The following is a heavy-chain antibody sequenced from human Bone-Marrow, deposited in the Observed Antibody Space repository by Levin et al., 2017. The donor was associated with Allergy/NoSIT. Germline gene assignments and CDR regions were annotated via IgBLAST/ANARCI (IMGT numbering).Heavy chain of an antibody. Sequence: SETLSLTCIVSGGSIRRGDYYWNWLRHQPGTGLDWIGSISFSGETYYNPSLKNRVSISLGTSETQFSLRVASVTAADTAIYYCARGFGINTNWFDPWGQGTQVIVSS. CDR3: ARGFGINTNWFDP. V-gene: IGHV4-31*03. CDR2: ISFSGET. CDR1: GGSIRRGDYY. J-gene: IGHJ5*02. D-gene: IGHD3-10*01.